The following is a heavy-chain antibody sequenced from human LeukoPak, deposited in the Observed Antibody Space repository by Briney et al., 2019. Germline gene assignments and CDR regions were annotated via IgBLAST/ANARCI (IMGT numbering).Heavy chain of an antibody. CDR2: IIPILGTA. J-gene: IGHJ6*03. V-gene: IGHV1-69*13. CDR3: ARLVVPAPYYYYYYMDV. Sequence: ASVKVSCKASGGTFSSYAISWVRQAPGQGLEWMGGIIPILGTANYAQKFQGRVTITADESTSTAYMELSSLRSEDTAVYYCARLVVPAPYYYYYYMDVWGKGTTVTVSS. D-gene: IGHD2-2*01. CDR1: GGTFSSYA.